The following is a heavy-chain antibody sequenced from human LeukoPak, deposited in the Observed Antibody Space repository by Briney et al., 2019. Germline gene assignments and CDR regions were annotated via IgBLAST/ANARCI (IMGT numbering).Heavy chain of an antibody. CDR2: IRYDGSNK. V-gene: IGHV3-33*01. D-gene: IGHD4-11*01. Sequence: GGSLRLSCAACGFTFSSYGMHWVRQAPGKGLEWVAVIRYDGSNKYYADTVKGRFTTSRDNATNSLYMQMESLRDEDTAIYYCARDTLDYSNSPDALDIWGQGTMVTVSS. J-gene: IGHJ3*02. CDR3: ARDTLDYSNSPDALDI. CDR1: GFTFSSYG.